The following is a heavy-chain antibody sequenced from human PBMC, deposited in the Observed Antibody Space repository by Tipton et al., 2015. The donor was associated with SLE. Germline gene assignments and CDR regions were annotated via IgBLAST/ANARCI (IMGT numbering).Heavy chain of an antibody. J-gene: IGHJ4*02. Sequence: TLSLTCTVSVGSISGGDYYWSWVRQPPGKGLEWIGYISHSGSAYYTPSLRSRVTISVDTSKNQFSLKLSSVTAADTAVYYCARPDLIWGQGTLVTVSS. CDR1: VGSISGGDYY. CDR3: ARPDLI. CDR2: ISHSGSA. V-gene: IGHV4-30-4*01. D-gene: IGHD1-14*01.